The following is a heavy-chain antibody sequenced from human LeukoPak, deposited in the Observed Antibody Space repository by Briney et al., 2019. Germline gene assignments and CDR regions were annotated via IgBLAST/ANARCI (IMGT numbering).Heavy chain of an antibody. D-gene: IGHD3-10*01. CDR3: ARLRLWFGELAAAFDY. J-gene: IGHJ4*02. V-gene: IGHV4-61*01. CDR2: IYYSGST. CDR1: GGSVSSGSYY. Sequence: SETLSLTCTVSGGSVSSGSYYWSWIRQPPWKGLEWIGYIYYSGSTNYNPSLKSRVTISVDTSKNQFSLKLSSVTAADTAVYYCARLRLWFGELAAAFDYWGQGTLVTVSS.